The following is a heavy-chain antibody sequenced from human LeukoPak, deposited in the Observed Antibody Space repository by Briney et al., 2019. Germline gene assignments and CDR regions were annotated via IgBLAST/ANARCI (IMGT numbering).Heavy chain of an antibody. D-gene: IGHD1-26*01. V-gene: IGHV1-18*01. CDR2: ISAYNGNT. J-gene: IGHJ6*03. CDR3: ARDSSGSLSPNYYYYYMDV. CDR1: GYTFTSYG. Sequence: ASVKVSCKASGYTFTSYGISWVRQAPGQGLEWMGWISAYNGNTNYAQKLQGRVTMTTDTSTSTAYMELRSLRSDDTAVYYCARDSSGSLSPNYYYYYMDVWGKGTTVTVSS.